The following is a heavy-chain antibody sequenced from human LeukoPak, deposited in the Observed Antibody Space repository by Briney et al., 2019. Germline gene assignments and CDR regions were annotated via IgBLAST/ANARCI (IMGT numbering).Heavy chain of an antibody. D-gene: IGHD3-22*01. CDR1: GGSISSYY. J-gene: IGHJ3*02. CDR2: MYTSGST. Sequence: PSETLSLTCTVSGGSISSYYWSWIRQPAGKGLEWIGRMYTSGSTNYNPSLKSRVTMSVDTSKNQFSLKLSSVTAADTAVYYCARGAYYYDSSGYFTFHIWGQGTMVTVSS. V-gene: IGHV4-4*07. CDR3: ARGAYYYDSSGYFTFHI.